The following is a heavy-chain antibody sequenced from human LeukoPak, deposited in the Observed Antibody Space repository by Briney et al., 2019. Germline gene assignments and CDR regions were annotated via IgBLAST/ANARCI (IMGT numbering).Heavy chain of an antibody. Sequence: GGSPRLSCAASGFTFSSYAMSWVRQAPGKGLEWVSAISGSGGSTYYADSVKGRFTISRDNSRNTLYLQMNSLRAEDTAVYYCAKDIAVAGPRYFDLWGRGTLVTVSS. CDR3: AKDIAVAGPRYFDL. CDR1: GFTFSSYA. CDR2: ISGSGGST. D-gene: IGHD6-19*01. V-gene: IGHV3-23*01. J-gene: IGHJ2*01.